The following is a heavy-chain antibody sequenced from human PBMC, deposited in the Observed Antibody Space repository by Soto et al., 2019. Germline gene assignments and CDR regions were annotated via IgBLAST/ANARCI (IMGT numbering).Heavy chain of an antibody. J-gene: IGHJ4*02. Sequence: GESLKISCPGSGYRFTDPWIGWVRQMPGKGLEWMGVIYPGDSDIRITPSFQGQVTISADQSINTAYLQWSSLKASDTALYYCATRHSSPSYDFWGQGTLVTVSS. V-gene: IGHV5-51*01. CDR2: IYPGDSDI. CDR1: GYRFTDPW. CDR3: ATRHSSPSYDF. D-gene: IGHD6-6*01.